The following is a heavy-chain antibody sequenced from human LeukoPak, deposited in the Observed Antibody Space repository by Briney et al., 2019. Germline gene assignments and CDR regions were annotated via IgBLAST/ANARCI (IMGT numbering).Heavy chain of an antibody. Sequence: SGGSLRLSCAASGFTVSSNYMSWVRQAPGKGLEWVSVIYSGGSTYYADSVKGRFTISRDNSKNTLYLQMNSLRAEDTAVYYCARGPRVYYYYYMDVWGKGTTVTVSS. V-gene: IGHV3-66*01. D-gene: IGHD3-10*01. CDR3: ARGPRVYYYYYMDV. CDR2: IYSGGST. J-gene: IGHJ6*03. CDR1: GFTVSSNY.